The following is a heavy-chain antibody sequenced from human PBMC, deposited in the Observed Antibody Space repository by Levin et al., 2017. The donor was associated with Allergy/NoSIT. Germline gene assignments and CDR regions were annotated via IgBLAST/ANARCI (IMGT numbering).Heavy chain of an antibody. Sequence: ASVKVSCKASGGTFSSYAISWVRQAPGQGLEWMGGIIPIFGTANYAQKFQGRVTITADKSTSTAYMELSSLRSEDTAVYYCARTDYDFWSGSFGYWGQGTLVTVSS. CDR3: ARTDYDFWSGSFGY. J-gene: IGHJ4*02. CDR2: IIPIFGTA. CDR1: GGTFSSYA. V-gene: IGHV1-69*06. D-gene: IGHD3-3*01.